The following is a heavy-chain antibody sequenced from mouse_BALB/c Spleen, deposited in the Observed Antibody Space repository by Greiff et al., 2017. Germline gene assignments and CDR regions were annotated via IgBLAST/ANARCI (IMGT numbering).Heavy chain of an antibody. CDR1: GYAFTNYL. CDR3: ARSDSSGYGDYAMDY. Sequence: QVHVKQSGAELVRPGTSVKVSCKASGYAFTNYLIEWVKQRPGQGLEWIGVINPGSGGTNYNEKFKGKATLTADKSSSTAYMQLSSLTSDDSAVYFCARSDSSGYGDYAMDYWGQGTSVTVSS. J-gene: IGHJ4*01. CDR2: INPGSGGT. D-gene: IGHD3-2*01. V-gene: IGHV1-54*01.